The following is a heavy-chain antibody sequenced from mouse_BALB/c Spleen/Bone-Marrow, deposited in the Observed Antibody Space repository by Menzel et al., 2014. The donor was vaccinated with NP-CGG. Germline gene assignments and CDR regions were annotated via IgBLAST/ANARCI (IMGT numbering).Heavy chain of an antibody. CDR3: TRDRGDY. J-gene: IGHJ4*01. CDR1: GFIFSYYA. D-gene: IGHD3-1*01. CDR2: ISSGGSYT. V-gene: IGHV5-9-4*01. Sequence: EVKLVESGGGLVKPGGSLKLSCAASGFIFSYYAMSWVRQSPEKRLEWVAEISSGGSYTYYPDTVTGRFTISRDNAKNTLYLEMSSLRSEDTAMYYCTRDRGDYWGQGTSVTVSS.